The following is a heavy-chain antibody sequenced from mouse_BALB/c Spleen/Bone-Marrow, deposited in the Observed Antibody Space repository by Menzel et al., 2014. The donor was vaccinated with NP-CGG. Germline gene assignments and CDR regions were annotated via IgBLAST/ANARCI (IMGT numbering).Heavy chain of an antibody. V-gene: IGHV5-17*02. J-gene: IGHJ4*01. D-gene: IGHD2-4*01. CDR1: GFTFSSFR. Sequence: DVKLVESGGGLVQPGGSRKLSCAASGFTFSSFRMHWVRQAPEKGLEWVAYISNGSSTIYYADTVKGRFTISRDNPKNTLFLQMTSLRSEDTAMYYCARRGAMIAHYYAMDYWGQGTSVTVSS. CDR2: ISNGSSTI. CDR3: ARRGAMIAHYYAMDY.